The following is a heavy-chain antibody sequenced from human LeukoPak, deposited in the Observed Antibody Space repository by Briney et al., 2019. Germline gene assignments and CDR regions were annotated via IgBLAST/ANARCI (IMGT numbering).Heavy chain of an antibody. Sequence: GESLKISCKGSGYSFTSYWIGWVRQMPGKGLEWMGIIHPGDSDTRYSPSFQGQVTISADKSISTAYLQWSSLKASDTAMYYCARLAVYSSGWSPFDYWGQGTLVTVSS. D-gene: IGHD6-19*01. CDR3: ARLAVYSSGWSPFDY. CDR1: GYSFTSYW. V-gene: IGHV5-51*01. J-gene: IGHJ4*02. CDR2: IHPGDSDT.